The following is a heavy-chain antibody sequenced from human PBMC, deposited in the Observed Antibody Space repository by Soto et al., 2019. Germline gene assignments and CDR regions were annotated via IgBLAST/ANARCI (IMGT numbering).Heavy chain of an antibody. J-gene: IGHJ4*02. Sequence: QVQLQESGPGLVKPSETLSLTCTVSGGSISSYYWSWIRQPPGKGLEWIGYIYYSGSTNYNPYLKSRVNISVDTSKNQFSLKLSSVTAADTAVYYCARSTKRSGYVSVDGYVDYWGQGTMVTVSS. CDR2: IYYSGST. CDR3: ARSTKRSGYVSVDGYVDY. CDR1: GGSISSYY. V-gene: IGHV4-59*01. D-gene: IGHD5-12*01.